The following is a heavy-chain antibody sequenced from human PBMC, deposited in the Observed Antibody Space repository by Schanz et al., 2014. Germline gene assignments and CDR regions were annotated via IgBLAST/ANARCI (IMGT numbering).Heavy chain of an antibody. J-gene: IGHJ4*02. CDR3: ARDGEAAAGCDY. CDR2: INPSGGST. D-gene: IGHD6-13*01. V-gene: IGHV1-46*03. CDR1: GYTFTSYY. Sequence: QVQLVQSGAEAKKPGASVKVSCKASGYTFTSYYMHWVRQAPGQGLEWMGIINPSGGSTSYAQKFQVRVTMTRDTYTSTVYMELSSVRSDDTDVYYCARDGEAAAGCDYWGQGTLVTVSS.